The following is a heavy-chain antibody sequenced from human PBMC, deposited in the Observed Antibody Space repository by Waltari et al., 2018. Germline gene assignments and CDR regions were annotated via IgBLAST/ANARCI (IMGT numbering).Heavy chain of an antibody. CDR3: VRLEDCTGPGGNCYSADSFAMDV. V-gene: IGHV4-34*02. J-gene: IGHJ6*02. CDR2: INHNGNI. D-gene: IGHD2-15*01. Sequence: QVQLQQWGAGQLQPSETLSLTCAVYGVPFSGYYWGWIRQPPGKGMEWIGEINHNGNINRNPSLRSRLTMLIDTSKSQFALKLNSVTAADTGVYYCVRLEDCTGPGGNCYSADSFAMDVWGQGTMVTVSS. CDR1: GVPFSGYY.